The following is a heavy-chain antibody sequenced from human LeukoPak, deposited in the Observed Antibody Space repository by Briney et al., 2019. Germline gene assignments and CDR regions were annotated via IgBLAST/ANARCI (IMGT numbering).Heavy chain of an antibody. D-gene: IGHD1-26*01. V-gene: IGHV1-18*01. CDR3: ARLQWELGYYFDY. CDR2: ISAYNGNT. Sequence: ASVKVSCKASGYTLTTYAMNWVRQAPGQGLGWMGWISAYNGNTNYAQKLQGRVTMTTDTSTSTAYMELRSLRSDDTAVYYCARLQWELGYYFDYWGQGTLVTVSS. CDR1: GYTLTTYA. J-gene: IGHJ4*02.